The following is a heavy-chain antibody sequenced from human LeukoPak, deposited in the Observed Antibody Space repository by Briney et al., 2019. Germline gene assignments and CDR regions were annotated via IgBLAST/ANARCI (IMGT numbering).Heavy chain of an antibody. J-gene: IGHJ4*02. Sequence: AGGSLRLSCAASGFTFSDFSMNWVRQAPGKGLEWVSYISGLSKYVKYADSVKGRFTISRDNAKNSVYLQMNSLRAEDTAVYFCAREPSGWYVDYWGQGTLVTVSS. CDR2: ISGLSKYV. D-gene: IGHD6-19*01. V-gene: IGHV3-21*06. CDR1: GFTFSDFS. CDR3: AREPSGWYVDY.